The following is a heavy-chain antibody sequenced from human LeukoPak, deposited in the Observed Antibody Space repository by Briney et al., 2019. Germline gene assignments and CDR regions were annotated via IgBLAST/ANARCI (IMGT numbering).Heavy chain of an antibody. CDR2: INHSGST. D-gene: IGHD6-13*01. CDR1: GGSFSGYY. V-gene: IGHV4-34*01. CDR3: ARGREGSSWHLHHLDV. Sequence: KPSETLSLTCAVYGGSFSGYYWSWIRQPPGKGLEWIGEINHSGSTNYNPSLKSRVTISVDTSKNQFSLKLSSVTAADTAVYYCARGREGSSWHLHHLDVWGKGTTVTVSS. J-gene: IGHJ6*04.